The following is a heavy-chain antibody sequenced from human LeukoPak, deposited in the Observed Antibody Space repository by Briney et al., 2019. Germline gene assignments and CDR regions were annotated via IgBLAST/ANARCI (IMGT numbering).Heavy chain of an antibody. V-gene: IGHV1-8*01. Sequence: ASVKVSCKASGYTFTSYDINWVRQATGQGLEWMGWMNPNSGNTGYAQKFQGRVTMTRNTSISTAYMELSSLRSEDTAVYYCARASSSGGWYYFDYWARGTLVTVSS. CDR3: ARASSSGGWYYFDY. CDR2: MNPNSGNT. D-gene: IGHD6-19*01. CDR1: GYTFTSYD. J-gene: IGHJ4*02.